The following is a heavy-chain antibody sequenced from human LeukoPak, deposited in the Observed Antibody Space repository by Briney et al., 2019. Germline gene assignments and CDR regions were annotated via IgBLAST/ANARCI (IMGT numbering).Heavy chain of an antibody. J-gene: IGHJ4*02. CDR3: ARGLSGSSSH. D-gene: IGHD2-15*01. Sequence: PGGPLRLSCEAPGVTFRSSTMHWARQAPGKGLEYVSAITSDGYPYYANSLKDRFTVSRDNSKNTLYLQVGSLRIEDMAVYYCARGLSGSSSHWGQGTLVTVSS. CDR1: GVTFRSST. V-gene: IGHV3-64*01. CDR2: ITSDGYP.